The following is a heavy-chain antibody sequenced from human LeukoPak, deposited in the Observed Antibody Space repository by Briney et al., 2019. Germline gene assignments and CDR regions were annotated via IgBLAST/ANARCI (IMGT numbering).Heavy chain of an antibody. D-gene: IGHD2-2*01. CDR1: GFTFSSHG. Sequence: GGSLRLSCAASGFTFSSHGMHWVRQAPGKGLEGVAVISYDGSNKYYADSVKGRFTISRDNSKNTLYLQMNSLRAEDTAVYYCAKARGIVVVPAALDYWGQGTLVTVSS. V-gene: IGHV3-30*18. CDR2: ISYDGSNK. J-gene: IGHJ4*02. CDR3: AKARGIVVVPAALDY.